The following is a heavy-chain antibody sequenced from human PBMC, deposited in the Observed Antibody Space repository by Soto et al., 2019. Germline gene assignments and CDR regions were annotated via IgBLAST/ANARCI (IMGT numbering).Heavy chain of an antibody. J-gene: IGHJ6*03. Sequence: GASVKVSCKASGYTFTSYYIHWVRQAPGQGLEWMGIINPSGGSTSYAQKFQGRVTMTRDTSTSTVYMELSSLRSEDTAVYYCALRGVPVIAPQYYYYYHMDVWGKGTTVTVSS. D-gene: IGHD2-21*01. CDR1: GYTFTSYY. V-gene: IGHV1-46*03. CDR2: INPSGGST. CDR3: ALRGVPVIAPQYYYYYHMDV.